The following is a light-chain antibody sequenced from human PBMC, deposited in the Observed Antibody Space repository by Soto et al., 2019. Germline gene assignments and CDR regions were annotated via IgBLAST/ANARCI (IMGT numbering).Light chain of an antibody. CDR3: QQRLSWPIT. CDR2: DTS. J-gene: IGKJ5*01. V-gene: IGKV3-11*01. Sequence: EIVLTQSPATLSLSPGERATLSCRASQSVSSYLAWYQQKLGLAPRLLIYDTSNRATGIPARFSGSGSGTDFTLTISSLEPEDFAVYYCQQRLSWPITFGQGTRLEFK. CDR1: QSVSSY.